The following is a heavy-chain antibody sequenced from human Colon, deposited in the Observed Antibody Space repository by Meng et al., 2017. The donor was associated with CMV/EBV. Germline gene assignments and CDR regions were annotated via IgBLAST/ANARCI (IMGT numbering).Heavy chain of an antibody. Sequence: GGSLRLSCAASGFTVSSNYMSWVRQAPGKGLEWVSVIYSGGSTYYADSVKGRFTISRDNSKNTLYLQMNSLRAEDTAVYYCARDRLSYDFWSDSYYYYGMDVWGQGTTVTVSS. CDR3: ARDRLSYDFWSDSYYYYGMDV. V-gene: IGHV3-66*02. J-gene: IGHJ6*02. CDR1: GFTVSSNY. CDR2: IYSGGST. D-gene: IGHD3-3*01.